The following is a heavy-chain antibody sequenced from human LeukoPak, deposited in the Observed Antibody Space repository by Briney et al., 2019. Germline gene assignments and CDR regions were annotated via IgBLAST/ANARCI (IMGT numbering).Heavy chain of an antibody. CDR3: AREITPMGAGFDAFDT. Sequence: GGSLRLSCVASGFTFGSYDMNWVRQAPGKGLEWVSGIGIAGDTYYPGSVKGRFTVSRENAKNSLYLQMNSLRAEDTAVYYCAREITPMGAGFDAFDTWGRGTMVTVSS. CDR2: IGIAGDT. CDR1: GFTFGSYD. D-gene: IGHD3-16*01. V-gene: IGHV3-13*01. J-gene: IGHJ3*02.